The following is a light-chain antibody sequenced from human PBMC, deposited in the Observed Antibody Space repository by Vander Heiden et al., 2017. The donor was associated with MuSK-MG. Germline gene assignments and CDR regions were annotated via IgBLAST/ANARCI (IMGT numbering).Light chain of an antibody. Sequence: DIQMTQSPSSLSASVGDRVTITCRASQNIRNNLHWYQQKPGKAPKRLIYTASSLQSGGPSRFSGSGAGRKVTLTISSRQPEDFATYYCRQGNTCPFTFGGGTKVEIK. CDR2: TAS. CDR3: RQGNTCPFT. V-gene: IGKV1-17*01. J-gene: IGKJ4*01. CDR1: QNIRNN.